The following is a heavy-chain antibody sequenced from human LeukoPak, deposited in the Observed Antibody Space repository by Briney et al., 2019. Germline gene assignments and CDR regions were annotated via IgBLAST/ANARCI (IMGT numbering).Heavy chain of an antibody. V-gene: IGHV1-2*02. CDR2: INPNSGGT. Sequence: ASVKVSCKASGYTFTGYCMHWVRQAPGQGLEWMGWINPNSGGTNYAQKFQGRVTMTRDTSISTAYMELSRLRSDDTAVYYCARARRIAVAVYDYWGQGTLVTVSS. J-gene: IGHJ4*02. CDR1: GYTFTGYC. CDR3: ARARRIAVAVYDY. D-gene: IGHD6-19*01.